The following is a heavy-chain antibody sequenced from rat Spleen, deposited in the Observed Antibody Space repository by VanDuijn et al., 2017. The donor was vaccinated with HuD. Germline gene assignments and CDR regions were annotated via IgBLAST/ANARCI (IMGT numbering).Heavy chain of an antibody. CDR3: IRESLPGYNSHWFVY. J-gene: IGHJ3*01. D-gene: IGHD1-4*01. Sequence: QVQVKESGPGLVQPSQTLSLTCTVSGFSLTSNGVSWVRQPPGKGLEWIASISTGGNTYYNSALRYRLSISRDTSKSQVFLNVNSLQTEDTATYFCIRESLPGYNSHWFVYWGQGTLVTVSS. CDR1: GFSLTSNG. CDR2: ISTGGNT. V-gene: IGHV2S12*01.